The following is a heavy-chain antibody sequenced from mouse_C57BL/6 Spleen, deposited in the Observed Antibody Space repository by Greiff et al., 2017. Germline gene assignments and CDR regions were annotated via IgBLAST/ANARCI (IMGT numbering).Heavy chain of an antibody. D-gene: IGHD2-4*01. CDR1: GYTFTSYW. Sequence: QVQLQQPGAELVKPGASVKVSCKASGYTFTSYWMPWVKQRPGQGLEWIGRIHPSDSDTNYNQKFKGKATLTVDKSSSTAYMQLSSLTSEDSAVYYFTHIYYDYDGFAYWGQGTLVTVSA. J-gene: IGHJ3*01. CDR2: IHPSDSDT. V-gene: IGHV1-74*01. CDR3: THIYYDYDGFAY.